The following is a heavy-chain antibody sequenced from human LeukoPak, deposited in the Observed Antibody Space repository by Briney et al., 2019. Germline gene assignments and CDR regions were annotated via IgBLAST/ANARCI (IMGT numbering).Heavy chain of an antibody. CDR3: ARVVRGSAMDG. J-gene: IGHJ6*02. CDR1: GDTFTTSD. V-gene: IGHV1-18*01. CDR2: ISTYNGNT. Sequence: ASVKVSCKTSGDTFTTSDITWVRQAPGQRLEWIGWISTYNGNTNFAQNLQGRVSMTTDTSTSTAYMELRSLRSDDTAVYYCARVVRGSAMDGWGQGTWVTVSS. D-gene: IGHD3-10*02.